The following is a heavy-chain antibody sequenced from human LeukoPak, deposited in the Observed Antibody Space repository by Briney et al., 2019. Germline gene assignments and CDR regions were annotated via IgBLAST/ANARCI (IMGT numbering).Heavy chain of an antibody. CDR3: ARVLTSYTTNWFDP. D-gene: IGHD2-8*01. J-gene: IGHJ5*02. V-gene: IGHV4-39*07. Sequence: SETLSLTCTVSGGSISSSSYYWGWIRQPPGKGLEWIGSIYYSGSTYYNPSLKSRVTISVDTSKNQFSLKLSSVTAADTAVYYCARVLTSYTTNWFDPWGQGTLVTVSS. CDR2: IYYSGST. CDR1: GGSISSSSYY.